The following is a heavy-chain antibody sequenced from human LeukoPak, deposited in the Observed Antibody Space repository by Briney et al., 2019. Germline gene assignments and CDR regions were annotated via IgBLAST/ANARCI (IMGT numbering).Heavy chain of an antibody. CDR1: GFTFSSYG. V-gene: IGHV3-33*01. D-gene: IGHD6-13*01. CDR3: ARWDISAADIDY. CDR2: IRFDGSHV. J-gene: IGHJ4*02. Sequence: PGRSLRLSCAASGFTFSSYGMHWVRQSPGKGLEWVAVIRFDGSHVYYGDSVKGRFTISGDNSKKTLFLQMDSLRAEDTAVYYCARWDISAADIDYWGQGTLVTVSA.